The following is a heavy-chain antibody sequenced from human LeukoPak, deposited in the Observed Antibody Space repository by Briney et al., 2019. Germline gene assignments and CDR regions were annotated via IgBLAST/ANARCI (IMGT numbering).Heavy chain of an antibody. V-gene: IGHV3-23*01. CDR2: ISGSGGST. D-gene: IGHD6-13*01. CDR1: GFTFSSYA. J-gene: IGHJ1*01. CDR3: AKARGLAAAGTLEPFQH. Sequence: GGSLRLSCAASGFTFSSYAMSWVRHAPGKGLEWVSAISGSGGSTYYADSVKGRFTISRDNSKNTLYLQMNSLRAEDTAVYYCAKARGLAAAGTLEPFQHWGQGTLVTVSS.